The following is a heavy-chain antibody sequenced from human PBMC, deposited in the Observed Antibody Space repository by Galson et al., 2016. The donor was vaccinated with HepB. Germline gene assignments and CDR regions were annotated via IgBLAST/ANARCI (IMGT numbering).Heavy chain of an antibody. Sequence: CAISGDSVSSNSAAWNWVRQSPSRGLEWLGRTYYRSKWDNDYGESVKSRITINPDTSKNQFSLQLNSVTPEDTAVYYCARTIPVAGIEGFDIWGQGTMVTGSS. CDR2: TYYRSKWDN. J-gene: IGHJ3*02. V-gene: IGHV6-1*01. CDR1: GDSVSSNSAA. CDR3: ARTIPVAGIEGFDI. D-gene: IGHD6-19*01.